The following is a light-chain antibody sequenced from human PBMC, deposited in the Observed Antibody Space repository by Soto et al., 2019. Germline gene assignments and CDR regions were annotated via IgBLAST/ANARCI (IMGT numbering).Light chain of an antibody. CDR1: SSDVGGYNY. V-gene: IGLV2-14*01. CDR3: SSYTSSSTPPYV. Sequence: QSLLTQPASVSGSPGQSITISCTGTSSDVGGYNYVSWYQQHPGKAPKLMIYDVSNRPSGVSNRFSGSKSGNTASLTISGLQAEDEADYYCSSYTSSSTPPYVFGTGTKVTVL. J-gene: IGLJ1*01. CDR2: DVS.